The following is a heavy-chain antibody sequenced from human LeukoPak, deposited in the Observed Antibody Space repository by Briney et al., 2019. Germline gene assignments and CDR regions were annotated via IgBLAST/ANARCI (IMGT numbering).Heavy chain of an antibody. CDR2: IYYSGST. J-gene: IGHJ5*02. CDR1: GGSISSYY. D-gene: IGHD3-9*01. Sequence: SETLSLTCTVSGGSISSYYWSWIRQPPGKGLEWIGYIYYSGSTNYNPSLKSRVTISVDTSKNQFSLKLSSVTAADTAVYYCAREPYYDILTGSINWFDPWGQGTLVTVSS. CDR3: AREPYYDILTGSINWFDP. V-gene: IGHV4-59*08.